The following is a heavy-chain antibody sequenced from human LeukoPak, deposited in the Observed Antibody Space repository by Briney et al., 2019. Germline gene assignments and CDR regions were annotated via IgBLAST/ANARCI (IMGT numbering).Heavy chain of an antibody. J-gene: IGHJ4*02. D-gene: IGHD6-19*01. CDR1: LFTFSSYN. Sequence: PGGSLRLSCAASLFTFSSYNMHWVRQAPGKGLEHISLINNVGDRAYYADSVTGRFTISRDNPKNTQYLQMSSLRAEDTAVYYCVKDRSWGGSGWYFDYWGQGTLVTVSS. CDR3: VKDRSWGGSGWYFDY. CDR2: INNVGDRA. V-gene: IGHV3-64D*06.